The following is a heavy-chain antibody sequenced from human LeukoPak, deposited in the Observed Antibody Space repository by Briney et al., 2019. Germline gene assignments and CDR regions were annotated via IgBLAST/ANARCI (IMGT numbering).Heavy chain of an antibody. CDR3: ARHGGTFDP. V-gene: IGHV4-59*01. J-gene: IGHJ5*02. Sequence: SETLSLTCTVSGDSISSCDWSWIRRPPGKGLEWIGYAYHSGITNYNPSLKSRVTISVDTSESQFSLRLSSVTAADTAIYYCARHGGTFDPWGQGILVTVSS. CDR1: GDSISSCD. CDR2: AYHSGIT. D-gene: IGHD1-1*01.